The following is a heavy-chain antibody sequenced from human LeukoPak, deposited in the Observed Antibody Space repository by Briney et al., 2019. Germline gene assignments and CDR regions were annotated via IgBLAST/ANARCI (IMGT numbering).Heavy chain of an antibody. D-gene: IGHD3-22*01. CDR1: GYTFTDYC. J-gene: IGHJ3*02. CDR3: ARASGYYYDSSGYLDAFDI. V-gene: IGHV1-2*02. CDR2: INPDSGGT. Sequence: ASVKVSCKASGYTFTDYCMHWVRQAPGQGLEWMGWINPDSGGTNYAQRFQGRVTMTRDTSISTAYMELSRLRSDDTAFYYCARASGYYYDSSGYLDAFDIWGQGTMVTVSS.